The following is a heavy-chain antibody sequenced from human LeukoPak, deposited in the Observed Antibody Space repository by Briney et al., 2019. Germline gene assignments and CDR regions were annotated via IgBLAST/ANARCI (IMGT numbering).Heavy chain of an antibody. V-gene: IGHV4-4*02. CDR3: ARGRSNYYGMDV. D-gene: IGHD1-26*01. CDR1: GGSISSGSW. CDR2: IHHSGST. J-gene: IGHJ6*02. Sequence: SGTLSLTCAVSGGSISSGSWWGWIRQPPGKGLEWIGEIHHSGSTNYNPSLKSRVTLSVDKSKNQLSLRLTSVTAADTAVYYCARGRSNYYGMDVWGQGTTVTVSS.